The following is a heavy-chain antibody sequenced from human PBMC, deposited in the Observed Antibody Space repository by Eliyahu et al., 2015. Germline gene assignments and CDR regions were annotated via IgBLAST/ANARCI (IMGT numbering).Heavy chain of an antibody. Sequence: QLRLQESGSGLVRPSQTLSLTCAVSGGSINSVGHSWNWIRQPPGKGLEWIGYMYRSGSTYLNPSLKSRVSISLDTSRNQFSLRMTAVTAADTAVYYCARGEGGYEETKFFYYFGMDVWGQGTTVTVSS. CDR1: GGSINSVGHS. J-gene: IGHJ6*02. D-gene: IGHD5-12*01. V-gene: IGHV4-30-2*01. CDR2: MYRSGST. CDR3: ARGEGGYEETKFFYYFGMDV.